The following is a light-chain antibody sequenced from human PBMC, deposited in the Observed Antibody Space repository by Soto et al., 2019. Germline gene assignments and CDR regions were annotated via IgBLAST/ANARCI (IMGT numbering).Light chain of an antibody. V-gene: IGLV2-8*01. CDR1: SRDVGAYSS. Sequence: QSVLTQPPSASGSPGQSVTGSCAGTSRDVGAYSSVAWYQQHPGKAPKLIIYEVTKRPSGVPDRFSGARSGNTAFLTVSGLQADDEADYYCSAHAGSNNYVFGTGTKDTVL. CDR2: EVT. J-gene: IGLJ1*01. CDR3: SAHAGSNNYV.